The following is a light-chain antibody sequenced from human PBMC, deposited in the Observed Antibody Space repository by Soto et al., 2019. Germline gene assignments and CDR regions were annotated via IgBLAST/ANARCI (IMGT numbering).Light chain of an antibody. J-gene: IGLJ3*02. CDR1: SGHSSYA. CDR3: QTWGTGIRV. V-gene: IGLV4-69*01. Sequence: QPVLTQSPSASASLGASVKLTCTLSSGHSSYAIAWHQQQPEKGPRYLMKVNSDGSHSKGDGIPDRFSGSSSGAARYLIISSLQSEDEADYYCQTWGTGIRVFGGGTKLTVL. CDR2: VNSDGSH.